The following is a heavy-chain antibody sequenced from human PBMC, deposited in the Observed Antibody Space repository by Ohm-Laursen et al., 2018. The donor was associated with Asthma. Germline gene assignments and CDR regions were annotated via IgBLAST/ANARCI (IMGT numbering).Heavy chain of an antibody. CDR3: AKDRETGNYYFDY. D-gene: IGHD7-27*01. Sequence: SVKVSCKASGYTFTGYYMHWVRQAPGQGLEWMGRIHPNSGGTHFAQRFQGRVTMTRDTSISTAYMELSSLRSDDTAVYYCAKDRETGNYYFDYWGQGTLVTVSS. CDR2: IHPNSGGT. CDR1: GYTFTGYY. J-gene: IGHJ4*02. V-gene: IGHV1-2*06.